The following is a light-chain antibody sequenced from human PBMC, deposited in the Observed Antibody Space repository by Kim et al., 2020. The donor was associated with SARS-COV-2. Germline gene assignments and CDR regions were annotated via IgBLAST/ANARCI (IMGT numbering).Light chain of an antibody. V-gene: IGKV3-11*01. CDR1: QSVSSY. CDR3: QQHSNWYT. CDR2: DAS. J-gene: IGKJ2*01. Sequence: EIVLTQSPATLSLSPGERATLSCRASQSVSSYLAWYQQKPGQAPRLLIYDASNRATGIPARFSGSGSGTDFTLTISSLEPEDFAVYYCQQHSNWYTFGQETKLEI.